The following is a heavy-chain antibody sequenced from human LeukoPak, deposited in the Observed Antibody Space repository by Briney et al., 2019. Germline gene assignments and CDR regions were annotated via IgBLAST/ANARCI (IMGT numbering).Heavy chain of an antibody. CDR2: MNPNSGNT. CDR3: ARVRSSSGEYYFDY. J-gene: IGHJ4*02. Sequence: ASVKVSCKASGYTFTSYDINWVRQATGQGLEWMGWMNPNSGNTGYAQKFQGRVTMTRNTSISTAYMELRSLRSDDTAVYYCARVRSSSGEYYFDYWGQGTLVTVSS. V-gene: IGHV1-8*01. CDR1: GYTFTSYD. D-gene: IGHD6-13*01.